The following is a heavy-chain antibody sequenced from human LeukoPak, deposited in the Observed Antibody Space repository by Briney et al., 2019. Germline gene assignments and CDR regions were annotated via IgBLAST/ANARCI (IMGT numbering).Heavy chain of an antibody. Sequence: SETLSLTCTVSGGSISSYYWSWIRQPAGKGLEWIGYIYYSGSTNCNPSLKSRVTISVDTFKNQFSLKLNSVTAADTAVYYCARLYRDHWYFDLWGRGTLVTVSS. D-gene: IGHD2-8*01. J-gene: IGHJ2*01. CDR2: IYYSGST. CDR1: GGSISSYY. CDR3: ARLYRDHWYFDL. V-gene: IGHV4-59*12.